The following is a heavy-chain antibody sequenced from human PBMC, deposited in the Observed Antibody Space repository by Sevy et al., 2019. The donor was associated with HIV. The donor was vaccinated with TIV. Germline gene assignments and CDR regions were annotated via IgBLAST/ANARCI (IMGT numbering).Heavy chain of an antibody. D-gene: IGHD4-17*01. V-gene: IGHV1-18*04. CDR3: VRGNPQGDYRSDYYYFGMDV. Sequence: ASVKVSCKASGCPFTNYGVNWVRQAPGQGLKWMGWISPYNGETHYALGFRGRLTMTTDTSTSTAYMELRSLRSDDTAVYYCVRGNPQGDYRSDYYYFGMDVWGHGTTVTVSS. CDR2: ISPYNGET. CDR1: GCPFTNYG. J-gene: IGHJ6*02.